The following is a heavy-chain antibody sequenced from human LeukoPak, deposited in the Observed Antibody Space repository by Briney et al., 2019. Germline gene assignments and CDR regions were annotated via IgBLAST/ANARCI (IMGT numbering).Heavy chain of an antibody. CDR2: IKQDGSEK. CDR1: GFTFSRYY. V-gene: IGHV3-7*01. J-gene: IGHJ4*02. CDR3: VGDRIPEPYSGSYFDY. D-gene: IGHD1-26*01. Sequence: GGSLRLSCAASGFTFSRYYMSWVRQAPGKGLEWVANIKQDGSEKYYVDSVKGRFTISRDNAKNSVYLQMNSLRTEDTAVYYCVGDRIPEPYSGSYFDYWGQGTLVTVSS.